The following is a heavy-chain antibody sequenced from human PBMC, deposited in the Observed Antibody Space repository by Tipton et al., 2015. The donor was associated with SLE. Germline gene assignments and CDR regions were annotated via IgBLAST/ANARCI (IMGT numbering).Heavy chain of an antibody. Sequence: TLSLTCTVSGGSLSTYYWSWIRQPPGKGLEWIGYIDYNGSTNYKASLRSRVTMSVDRSKNQFSLKLSSVTAADTAVYYCARRAIAAADYFDYWGQGSLVTVSS. CDR2: IDYNGST. V-gene: IGHV4-59*08. CDR3: ARRAIAAADYFDY. CDR1: GGSLSTYY. J-gene: IGHJ4*02. D-gene: IGHD6-13*01.